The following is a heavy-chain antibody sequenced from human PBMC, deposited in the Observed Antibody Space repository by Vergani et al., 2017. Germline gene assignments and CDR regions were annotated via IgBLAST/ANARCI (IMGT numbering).Heavy chain of an antibody. J-gene: IGHJ4*02. CDR1: GFTFSSYG. D-gene: IGHD4-23*01. CDR2: IWDDGSNK. CDR3: AREDPVVTEVYFDY. Sequence: QVQLVESGGGVVQPGRSLRLSCAASGFTFSSYGMHWVRQAPGKGLEWVAVIWDDGSNKYYADSVKGRFTISRDNSKNTLYLQMNSLRAEDTAVYYCAREDPVVTEVYFDYWGQGTLVTVSS. V-gene: IGHV3-33*01.